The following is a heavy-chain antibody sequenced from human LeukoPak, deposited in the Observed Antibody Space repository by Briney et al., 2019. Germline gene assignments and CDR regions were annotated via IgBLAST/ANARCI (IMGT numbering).Heavy chain of an antibody. D-gene: IGHD6-19*01. J-gene: IGHJ4*02. CDR2: NSGSGGNT. CDR3: AQRLGSGWYRSTGAIDY. Sequence: GGSLRLPCAASGFTFSSYAMGWVRQAPGKGLEWGSANSGSGGNTYYADSVKGGCTIHRDNSKNTLYLQMNSLRAEDTALYYCAQRLGSGWYRSTGAIDYWGQGNPVTASS. CDR1: GFTFSSYA. V-gene: IGHV3-23*01.